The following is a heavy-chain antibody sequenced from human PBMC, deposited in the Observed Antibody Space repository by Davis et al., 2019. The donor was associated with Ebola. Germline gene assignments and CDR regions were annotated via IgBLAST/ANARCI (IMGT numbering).Heavy chain of an antibody. CDR1: GFTFSSYS. Sequence: GGSLRLSCAASGFTFSSYSMNWVRQAPGKGLEWLSYITNGGSTNSYADSVKGRFTVSRDNAKNSLFLQMNSLRDEDTAVHYCARGRWNYAMDYWGLGTLVIVSS. V-gene: IGHV3-48*02. CDR2: ITNGGSTN. J-gene: IGHJ4*02. CDR3: ARGRWNYAMDY. D-gene: IGHD1-7*01.